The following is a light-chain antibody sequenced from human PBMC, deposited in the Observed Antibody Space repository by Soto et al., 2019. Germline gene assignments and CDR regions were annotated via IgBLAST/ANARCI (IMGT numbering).Light chain of an antibody. V-gene: IGLV2-14*01. CDR2: DVS. J-gene: IGLJ2*01. CDR1: SSDVGGYNY. Sequence: QSVLTQPASVSGSPGQSITISCTGTSSDVGGYNYVSWYQQHPGKAPKLMIYDVSNRPSGVSNRFSGSKSGNTASPTISGRQAEDEADYYCSSYTSSSSLVVFGGGTKVTVL. CDR3: SSYTSSSSLVV.